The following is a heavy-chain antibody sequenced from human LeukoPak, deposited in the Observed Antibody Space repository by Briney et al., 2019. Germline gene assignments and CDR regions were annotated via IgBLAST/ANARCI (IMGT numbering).Heavy chain of an antibody. V-gene: IGHV3-74*01. J-gene: IGHJ4*02. CDR1: GFTFSNYW. D-gene: IGHD3-22*01. Sequence: GGSLRLSCAASGFTFSNYWMHWVRQAPGKGLVWVSRINSNGSSTNYADSVKGRFTISRDNSKNSLYLQMNSLRAEDTAVYYCARDGYYYDSSGYYYPLDYWGQGTLVTVSS. CDR3: ARDGYYYDSSGYYYPLDY. CDR2: INSNGSST.